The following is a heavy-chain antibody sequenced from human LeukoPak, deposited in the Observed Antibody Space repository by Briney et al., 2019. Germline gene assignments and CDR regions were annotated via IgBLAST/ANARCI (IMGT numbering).Heavy chain of an antibody. J-gene: IGHJ1*01. CDR2: INPNSGGT. CDR1: GYTFTGYY. CDR3: ARFYDSSGYPAEYFQH. Sequence: GALVKVSCKASGYTFTGYYMHWVRPAPGQGLEWMGWINPNSGGTNYAQKFQGRVTMTRDTSISTAYMELSRLRSDDTAVYYCARFYDSSGYPAEYFQHWGQGTLVTVSS. V-gene: IGHV1-2*02. D-gene: IGHD3-22*01.